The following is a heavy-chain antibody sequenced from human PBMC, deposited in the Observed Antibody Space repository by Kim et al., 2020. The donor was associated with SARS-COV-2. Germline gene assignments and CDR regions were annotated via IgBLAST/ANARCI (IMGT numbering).Heavy chain of an antibody. V-gene: IGHV4-61*01. CDR3: ARKRAWEYYDILTGLHYYYYGMDV. J-gene: IGHJ6*02. CDR1: GGSVSSGSYY. D-gene: IGHD3-9*01. Sequence: SETLSLTCTVSGGSVSSGSYYWSWIRQPPGKGLEWIGYIYYSGSTNYNPSLKSRVTISVDTSKNQFSLKLSSVTAADTAVYYCARKRAWEYYDILTGLHYYYYGMDVWGQGTTVTVSS. CDR2: IYYSGST.